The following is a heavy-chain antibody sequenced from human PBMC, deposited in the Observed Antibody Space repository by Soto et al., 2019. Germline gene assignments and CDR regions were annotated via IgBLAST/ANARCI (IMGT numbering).Heavy chain of an antibody. Sequence: SETLSLICSVSSGSISSNSYLWGWIRQPPGKGPEWIGAILYSGDTYYSESLKSRVTMSVDTAKNQFSLKLNSVTAADTAVYYCARQGRNTKIVILRHYATDFWGQGTAVTVSS. J-gene: IGHJ6*02. V-gene: IGHV4-39*01. CDR3: ARQGRNTKIVILRHYATDF. CDR1: SGSISSNSYL. D-gene: IGHD3-22*01. CDR2: ILYSGDT.